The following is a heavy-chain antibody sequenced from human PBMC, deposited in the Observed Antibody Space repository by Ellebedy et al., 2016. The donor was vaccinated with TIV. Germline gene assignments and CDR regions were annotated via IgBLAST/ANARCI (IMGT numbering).Heavy chain of an antibody. Sequence: GESLKISXKGSGYSFTSYWIGWVRQMPGKGLEWMGIIYPGDSDTRYSPSFQGQVTISADKSISTAYLQWSSLKASDTAMYYCARPVEMATITSYYFDYWGQGTLVTVSS. CDR3: ARPVEMATITSYYFDY. V-gene: IGHV5-51*01. CDR1: GYSFTSYW. D-gene: IGHD5-24*01. J-gene: IGHJ4*02. CDR2: IYPGDSDT.